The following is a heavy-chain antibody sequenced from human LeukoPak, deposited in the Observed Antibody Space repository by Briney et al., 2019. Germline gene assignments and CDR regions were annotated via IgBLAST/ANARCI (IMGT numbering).Heavy chain of an antibody. J-gene: IGHJ6*02. V-gene: IGHV3-30*04. Sequence: GSLRLSCAASGFTFSSYAMHWVRQAPGKGLEWVAVISYDGSNKYYADSVKGRFTISRDNSKNTLYLQMNSLRAEDTAVYYCARGQYYYYGMDVWGQGTTVTVSS. CDR2: ISYDGSNK. CDR3: ARGQYYYYGMDV. CDR1: GFTFSSYA.